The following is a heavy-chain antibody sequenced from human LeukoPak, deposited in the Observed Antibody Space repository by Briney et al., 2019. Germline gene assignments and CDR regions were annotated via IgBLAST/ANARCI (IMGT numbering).Heavy chain of an antibody. CDR2: INSDGSST. D-gene: IGHD6-19*01. Sequence: GGSLRLSCAASGFTLSSYWMHWVRQAPGKGLVWVSRINSDGSSTSYADSVKGRFTISRDNAKNTLYLQMNSLRAEDTAVYYCAKDDSGWHPLGLDNWGQGTLVTVSS. CDR3: AKDDSGWHPLGLDN. CDR1: GFTLSSYW. J-gene: IGHJ4*02. V-gene: IGHV3-74*01.